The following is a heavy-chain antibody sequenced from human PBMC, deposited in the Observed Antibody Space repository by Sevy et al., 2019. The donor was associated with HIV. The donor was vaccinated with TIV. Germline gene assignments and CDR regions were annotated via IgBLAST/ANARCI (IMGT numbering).Heavy chain of an antibody. J-gene: IGHJ6*02. V-gene: IGHV4-39*01. CDR1: GGSISSSSYY. D-gene: IGHD3-3*01. CDR2: IYYSGST. CDR3: GTITIFGVVLTQSELERDGMDV. Sequence: SETLSLTCTVSGGSISSSSYYWGWIRQPPGKGLEWIGSIYYSGSTYYNPSLKSRVTLSVDTSKNQFSLKLSSVTAADTAVYYCGTITIFGVVLTQSELERDGMDVWGQGTTVTVSS.